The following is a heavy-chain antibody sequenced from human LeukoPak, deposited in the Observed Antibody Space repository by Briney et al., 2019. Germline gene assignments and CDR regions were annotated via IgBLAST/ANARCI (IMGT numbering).Heavy chain of an antibody. CDR1: GYTFTGYA. CDR3: ARMGDEWYWFDP. Sequence: ASVKVSCKASGYTFTGYAMHWVRQAPGQRLEWMGWINAGNGNTKYSQKFQGRVTITRDTSASTAYMELSSLRSEDTAVYYCARMGDEWYWFDPWGQGTLVTVSS. D-gene: IGHD3-16*01. CDR2: INAGNGNT. V-gene: IGHV1-3*01. J-gene: IGHJ5*02.